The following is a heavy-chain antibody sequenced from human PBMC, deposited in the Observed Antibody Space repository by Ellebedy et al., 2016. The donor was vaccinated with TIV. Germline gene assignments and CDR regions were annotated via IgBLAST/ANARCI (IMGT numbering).Heavy chain of an antibody. Sequence: GESLKISCTASGFTLTNHWMHWVRQVPGKGLVWVSRINTDGTATTYADSVKGRFTISRDNAKNTLFLQMESLRADDTALYYCARDQASRGVIIYWGQGTLVTVSS. CDR1: GFTLTNHW. CDR3: ARDQASRGVIIY. CDR2: INTDGTAT. D-gene: IGHD3-10*01. V-gene: IGHV3-74*03. J-gene: IGHJ4*02.